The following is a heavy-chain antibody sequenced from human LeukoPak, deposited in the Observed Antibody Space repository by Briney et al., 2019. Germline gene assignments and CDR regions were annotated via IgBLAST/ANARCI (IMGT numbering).Heavy chain of an antibody. CDR3: AREYNWNDAIDY. CDR1: GFTFSDYY. Sequence: GGSLRLSCAASGFTFSDYYMSWIRQAPGKGLEWVSYMSSSGSTKYYADSVKGRFTISRDNAKNSLYLQMNSLRAEDTAVYYCAREYNWNDAIDYWGQGTLVTVSS. V-gene: IGHV3-11*01. D-gene: IGHD1-20*01. CDR2: MSSSGSTK. J-gene: IGHJ4*02.